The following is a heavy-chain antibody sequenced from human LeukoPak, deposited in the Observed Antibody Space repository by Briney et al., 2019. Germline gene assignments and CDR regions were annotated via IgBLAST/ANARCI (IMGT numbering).Heavy chain of an antibody. CDR3: AREGYGTGFDY. CDR1: GGSISSYY. V-gene: IGHV4-59*01. D-gene: IGHD2-8*02. Sequence: SETLSLTCTVSGGSISSYYWSWIRQPPGKGLEWIGYIYYSGSTYYNPSLKSRVTISVDTSKNQFSPKLSSVTAADTAVYYCAREGYGTGFDYWGQGTLVTVSS. J-gene: IGHJ4*02. CDR2: IYYSGST.